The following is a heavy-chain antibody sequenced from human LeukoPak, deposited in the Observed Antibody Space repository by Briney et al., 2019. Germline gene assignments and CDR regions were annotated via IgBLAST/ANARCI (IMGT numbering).Heavy chain of an antibody. V-gene: IGHV4-59*01. CDR2: IYYSGST. D-gene: IGHD5-12*01. CDR1: GGSISSYY. Sequence: SETLSLTCTVSGGSISSYYWSWIRQPPGKGLEWIGYIYYSGSTNYNPSLKSRVTISVDTSKNQFSLKLSSVTAADTAVYYCARAPKWLRVLYWYFDLWGRGTLVTVSS. CDR3: ARAPKWLRVLYWYFDL. J-gene: IGHJ2*01.